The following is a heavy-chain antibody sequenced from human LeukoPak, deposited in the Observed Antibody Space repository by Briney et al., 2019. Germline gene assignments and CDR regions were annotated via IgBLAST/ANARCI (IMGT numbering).Heavy chain of an antibody. D-gene: IGHD2-15*01. CDR2: IYPGDSDT. V-gene: IGHV5-51*01. Sequence: GESLKISCKGFGYSFSIYWIGWVRQMPGKGLERMGIIYPGDSDTRYSPSLQGQVTISADKSVSTAYLQWSSLKASDTAMYYCARRSGTDAFDIWGQGTMVTVSS. CDR1: GYSFSIYW. J-gene: IGHJ3*02. CDR3: ARRSGTDAFDI.